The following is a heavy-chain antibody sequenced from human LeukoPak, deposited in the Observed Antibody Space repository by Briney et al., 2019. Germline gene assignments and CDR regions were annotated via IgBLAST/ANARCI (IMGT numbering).Heavy chain of an antibody. CDR2: LKSDGSST. CDR1: GFILSSYW. J-gene: IGHJ4*02. D-gene: IGHD6-13*01. Sequence: GGSLRLSCAGSGFILSSYWMHWVRQAPGKGPVWVSRLKSDGSSTRFADSVQGRFTISRDNGKNTLYLQMNSLRAEDTAVYYCARGGDSSNWYPGYFEYWGQGALVTVSS. V-gene: IGHV3-74*01. CDR3: ARGGDSSNWYPGYFEY.